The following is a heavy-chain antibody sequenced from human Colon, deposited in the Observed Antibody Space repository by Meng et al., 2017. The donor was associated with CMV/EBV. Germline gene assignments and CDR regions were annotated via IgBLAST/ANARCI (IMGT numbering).Heavy chain of an antibody. CDR3: ARLYYDFWSGPYYYYGMDV. CDR1: NGSITSGKKDY. Sequence: GSLRLSCSVSNGSITSGKKDYWTWIRQAPGKGLEWIGYIHHSGTTHYNPSLKSRVTISMDTSKNQFSLKLSSVTAADTAVYYCARLYYDFWSGPYYYYGMDVWGQGTTVTVSS. J-gene: IGHJ6*02. CDR2: IHHSGTT. V-gene: IGHV4-61*01. D-gene: IGHD3-3*01.